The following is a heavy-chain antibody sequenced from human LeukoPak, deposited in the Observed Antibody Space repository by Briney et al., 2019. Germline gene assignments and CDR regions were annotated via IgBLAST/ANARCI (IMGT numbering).Heavy chain of an antibody. J-gene: IGHJ5*02. CDR1: GDSISRYY. CDR3: ARDSGTTGEVKFDP. CDR2: IYNGGII. V-gene: IGHV4-4*07. Sequence: TSETLSLTCTVSGDSISRYYWSWIRQPAGKGLEWIGRIYNGGIITYNPSLKSRVTMSIDTSNNQFSLRLRFVTAADTAVYYCARDSGTTGEVKFDPWGQGTLVTVSS. D-gene: IGHD3-10*01.